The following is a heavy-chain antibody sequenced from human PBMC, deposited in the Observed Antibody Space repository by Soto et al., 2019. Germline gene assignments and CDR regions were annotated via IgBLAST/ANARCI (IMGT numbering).Heavy chain of an antibody. CDR1: GFSLSTSGMC. CDR2: IDWDDDK. V-gene: IGHV2-70*11. Sequence: SGPTLVNPTQTFTLTCTFSGFSLSTSGMCVSWIRQPPGKALEWLARIDWDDDKYYSTSLKTRLTISKDTSKNQVVLTMTNMNPVDTATYYCARIRGYCSGGSCHTYGMDVWGQGTTVTVSS. CDR3: ARIRGYCSGGSCHTYGMDV. J-gene: IGHJ6*02. D-gene: IGHD2-15*01.